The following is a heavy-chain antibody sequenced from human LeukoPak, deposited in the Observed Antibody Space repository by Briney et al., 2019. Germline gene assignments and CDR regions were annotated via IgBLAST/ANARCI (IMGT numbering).Heavy chain of an antibody. J-gene: IGHJ4*02. D-gene: IGHD6-13*01. CDR2: IYHSGST. V-gene: IGHV4-38-2*02. Sequence: PSETLSLTCTVSGYSISSGYYWGWIRQPPGKGLEWIGSIYHSGSTYYNPSLKSRVTISVGTSKNQFSLKLSSVTAADTAVYYCARVGIAAAGTQYYFDYWGQGTLVTVSS. CDR3: ARVGIAAAGTQYYFDY. CDR1: GYSISSGYY.